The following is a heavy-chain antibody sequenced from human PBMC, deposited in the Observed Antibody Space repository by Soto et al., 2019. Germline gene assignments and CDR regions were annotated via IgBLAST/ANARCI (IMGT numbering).Heavy chain of an antibody. CDR3: AREKQWLVGDAFDI. J-gene: IGHJ3*02. D-gene: IGHD6-19*01. CDR1: CYTFTSYG. V-gene: IGHV1-18*01. Sequence: SAKVSYKASCYTFTSYGSSWVRQAPGQGLEWMGWISAYNGNTNYAQKLQGRVTMTTDTSTSTAYMELRSLRSDDTAVYYCAREKQWLVGDAFDIWGQGTMVTVSS. CDR2: ISAYNGNT.